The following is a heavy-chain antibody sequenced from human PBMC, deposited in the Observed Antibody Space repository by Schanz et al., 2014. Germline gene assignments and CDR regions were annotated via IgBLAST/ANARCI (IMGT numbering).Heavy chain of an antibody. Sequence: EVQLLESGGGLVQPGGSLKLSCAASGLIFSNYVMSWVRQAPGKGLEWVSYISDSGTYTNYADSVKGRFTMSRDNAKNSVFLQMNSLRAEDTAVYYCVRDSFFAFDYWGQGTLVTVSS. CDR3: VRDSFFAFDY. CDR2: ISDSGTYT. CDR1: GLIFSNYV. D-gene: IGHD3-3*01. J-gene: IGHJ4*02. V-gene: IGHV3-48*01.